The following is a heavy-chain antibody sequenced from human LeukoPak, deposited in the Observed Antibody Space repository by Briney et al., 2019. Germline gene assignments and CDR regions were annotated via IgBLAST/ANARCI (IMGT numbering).Heavy chain of an antibody. CDR2: IFYRGST. V-gene: IGHV4-31*03. CDR3: ANSPNQYFIDY. CDR1: GASISSGAYY. J-gene: IGHJ4*02. D-gene: IGHD1-14*01. Sequence: PSETLSLTCTVSGASISSGAYYWSWIRQHPGKGLESIGYIFYRGSTYYNPSLKSRLTISVDTSKNQFSLKLNSVTDADTAVYYCANSPNQYFIDYWGQGALVTVSS.